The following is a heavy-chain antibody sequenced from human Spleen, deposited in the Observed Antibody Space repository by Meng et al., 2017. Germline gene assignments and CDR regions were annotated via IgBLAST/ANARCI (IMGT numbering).Heavy chain of an antibody. D-gene: IGHD3-22*01. Sequence: QVQLQESGPGLVKPSQTLSLTCNVSGGSISNGGYYWSWICQHPGKGLEWIGYIYFSGTTYYNPSLKSRVTISVDTSKNQFSLKLSSVTAADTAVYYCARLTYYYDSSGRWDYWGPGTLVTVSS. CDR1: GGSISNGGYY. CDR3: ARLTYYYDSSGRWDY. CDR2: IYFSGTT. V-gene: IGHV4-31*03. J-gene: IGHJ4*02.